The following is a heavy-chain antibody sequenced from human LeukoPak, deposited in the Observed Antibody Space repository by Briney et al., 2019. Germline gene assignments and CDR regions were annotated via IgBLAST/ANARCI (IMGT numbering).Heavy chain of an antibody. V-gene: IGHV3-30*02. CDR2: IRYDGSNK. D-gene: IGHD3-10*01. J-gene: IGHJ5*02. Sequence: GGSLRLSCAASGFTFSSYGMHWVRQAPGKGLEWVAFIRYDGSNKYYADSVKGRFTISRDNSKNTLYLQMNGLRAEDTAVYYCAKTEALWFGELSHFDPWGQGTLVTVSS. CDR3: AKTEALWFGELSHFDP. CDR1: GFTFSSYG.